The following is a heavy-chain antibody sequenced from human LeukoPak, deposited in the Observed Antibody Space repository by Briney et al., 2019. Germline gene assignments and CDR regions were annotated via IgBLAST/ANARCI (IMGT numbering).Heavy chain of an antibody. J-gene: IGHJ3*02. V-gene: IGHV3-23*01. D-gene: IGHD3-3*01. Sequence: PGGSPRLSCAASGFTFSSYAMSWVRQAPGKGLEWVSAISGSGGSTYYADSVKGRFTISRDNSKNTLYLQMNSLRAEDTAVYYCAKDETTYYDFWSGHDAFDIWGQGTMVTVSS. CDR1: GFTFSSYA. CDR3: AKDETTYYDFWSGHDAFDI. CDR2: ISGSGGST.